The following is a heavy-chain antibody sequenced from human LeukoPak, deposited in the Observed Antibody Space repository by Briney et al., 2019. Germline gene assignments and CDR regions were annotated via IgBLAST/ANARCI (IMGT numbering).Heavy chain of an antibody. V-gene: IGHV3-30-3*01. CDR1: GFTFSTYA. CDR3: ARVRGDYYFDY. CDR2: ISYDGTNK. J-gene: IGHJ4*02. D-gene: IGHD3-16*01. Sequence: GGSLRPSCAASGFTFSTYAMHWVRQAPGKGLEWVAVISYDGTNKYYAESVKGRFTISRDSSQNTMYLQMNSLRVEDTAMYYCARVRGDYYFDYWGQGTLVTVSS.